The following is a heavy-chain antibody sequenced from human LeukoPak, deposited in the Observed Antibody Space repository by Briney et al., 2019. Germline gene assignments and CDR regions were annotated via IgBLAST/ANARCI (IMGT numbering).Heavy chain of an antibody. D-gene: IGHD3-10*01. CDR1: GGSFSGYY. V-gene: IGHV4-34*01. CDR2: INHSGST. Sequence: PSETLSLTCAVYGGSFSGYYWSWIRQPPEKGLEWIGEINHSGSTNYNPSLKSRVTISVDTSKNQFSLKLSSVTAADTAVYYCARGVGKGSGTIESSNWFDPWGQGTLVTVSS. J-gene: IGHJ5*02. CDR3: ARGVGKGSGTIESSNWFDP.